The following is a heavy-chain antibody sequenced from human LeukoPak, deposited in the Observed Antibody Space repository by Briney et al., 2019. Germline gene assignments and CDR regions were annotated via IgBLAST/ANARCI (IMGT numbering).Heavy chain of an antibody. CDR2: ISSSSSYI. D-gene: IGHD2-2*01. V-gene: IGHV3-21*01. CDR3: ARESCSSTSCYAVLAY. J-gene: IGHJ4*02. Sequence: PGGSLRLSCAASGFTFSSYSMNWVRQAPGKGLEWVSSISSSSSYIYYADSVKGRFTISRYNAKNSLYLQMNSLRAEDTAVYYCARESCSSTSCYAVLAYWGQGTLVTVSS. CDR1: GFTFSSYS.